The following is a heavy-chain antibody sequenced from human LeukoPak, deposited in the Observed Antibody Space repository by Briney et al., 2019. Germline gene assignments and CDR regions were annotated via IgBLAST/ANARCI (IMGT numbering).Heavy chain of an antibody. D-gene: IGHD3-10*01. Sequence: SETLSLTCTASGGSISSSSYYWGWIRQPPGKGLEWIGSIYYSGSTYYNPSLKSRVTISVDTSKNQFSLKLSSVTAADTAVYYCARGIYYYGSGPRNWFDPWGQGTLVTVSS. V-gene: IGHV4-39*07. CDR1: GGSISSSSYY. J-gene: IGHJ5*02. CDR3: ARGIYYYGSGPRNWFDP. CDR2: IYYSGST.